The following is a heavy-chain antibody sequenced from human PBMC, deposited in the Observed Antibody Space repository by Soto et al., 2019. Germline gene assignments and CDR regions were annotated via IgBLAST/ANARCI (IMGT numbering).Heavy chain of an antibody. CDR3: ARRGQEGPGLAH. Sequence: EVQLVESGGNLVQPGGSLRLSCAASGFTFSSYWMHWVRQAPGKGLVWVSRINTDGSSTSYVDSVKGRFTISRDNAKNMLYLQVNSLSVEDTAVYYCARRGQEGPGLAHWGQGTLVTVSS. J-gene: IGHJ5*02. V-gene: IGHV3-74*01. CDR2: INTDGSST. CDR1: GFTFSSYW.